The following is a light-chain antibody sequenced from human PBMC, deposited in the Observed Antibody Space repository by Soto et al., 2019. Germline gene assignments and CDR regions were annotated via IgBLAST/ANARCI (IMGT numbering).Light chain of an antibody. CDR2: EVN. CDR3: SSFSGNNNLI. V-gene: IGLV2-8*01. Sequence: QSVLTQPPSASGSPGQSVTISCSGTGSDIGAYNFVSWYQQDPGKAPKLIIYEVNKRPSGVPGRFSGSKSGNTASLTVSGLQTEEEGDYYCSSFSGNNNLIFGGGTKLTVL. CDR1: GSDIGAYNF. J-gene: IGLJ2*01.